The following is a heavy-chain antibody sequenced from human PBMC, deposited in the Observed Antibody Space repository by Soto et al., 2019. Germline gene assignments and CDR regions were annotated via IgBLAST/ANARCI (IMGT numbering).Heavy chain of an antibody. J-gene: IGHJ4*02. CDR3: AAGGGLPRYY. V-gene: IGHV4-30-2*01. CDR1: GGSISSGGYS. CDR2: IYHSGST. D-gene: IGHD5-12*01. Sequence: QLQLQESGSGLVKPSQTLSLTCAVSGGSISSGGYSWSWIRQPPGKGLEWIGYIYHSGSTYYNPSLKSRVTISVDRSKSQCGVKLSSVTAADTAVYYCAAGGGLPRYYWGQGTLVTVSS.